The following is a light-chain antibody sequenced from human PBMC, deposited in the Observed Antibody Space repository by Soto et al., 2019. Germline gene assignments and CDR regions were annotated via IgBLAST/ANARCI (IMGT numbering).Light chain of an antibody. J-gene: IGKJ1*01. CDR1: QSLLHSNGYTY. Sequence: DIVMTQSPLSLPVTPGEPASISCRSSQSLLHSNGYTYLAWYLQKPGQSPQLLIHLGSIRASGVPDRIRGSGSGTDFTLKISRVEAEDVGVYYCMQGLQTPWTFGQGNKVEIK. V-gene: IGKV2-28*01. CDR3: MQGLQTPWT. CDR2: LGS.